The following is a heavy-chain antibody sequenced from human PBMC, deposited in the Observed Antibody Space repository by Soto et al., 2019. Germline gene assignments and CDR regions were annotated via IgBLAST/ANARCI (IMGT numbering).Heavy chain of an antibody. J-gene: IGHJ6*02. CDR2: IIPIFGTA. Sequence: QVQLVQSWAEVKKPGSSVKVSCNASGGTFSSYAISWVRQAPGQGLEWMGGIIPIFGTANYAQKFQGRVTITADEYTSKAYMELSSLRSEDTAVYYCARARVRVATISECYYGMDVWGPGTTVTRSS. V-gene: IGHV1-69*01. CDR1: GGTFSSYA. D-gene: IGHD5-12*01. CDR3: ARARVRVATISECYYGMDV.